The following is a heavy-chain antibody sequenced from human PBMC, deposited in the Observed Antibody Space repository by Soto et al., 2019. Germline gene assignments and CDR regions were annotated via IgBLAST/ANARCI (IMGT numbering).Heavy chain of an antibody. CDR3: AKGRQIAVANVDFYFDQ. CDR2: ISGGGGST. D-gene: IGHD6-19*01. CDR1: GFTFKSYA. V-gene: IGHV3-23*01. J-gene: IGHJ4*02. Sequence: EVQLMGSGGGLVQPGGSLRLSCEGSGFTFKSYAMTWVRQAPGKGLEWVSAISGGGGSTYYADSVKGRFTISRDNSKNTLYLQMNSLRVEDTAIYYCAKGRQIAVANVDFYFDQWGQGTLVTVST.